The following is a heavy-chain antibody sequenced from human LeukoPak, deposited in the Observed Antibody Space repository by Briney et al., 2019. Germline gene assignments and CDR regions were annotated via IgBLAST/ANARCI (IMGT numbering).Heavy chain of an antibody. Sequence: GGSLRLSCGASGFTFSSYAMSWVRQAPGKGLEWVSAISGSGGSTYYADSVKGRFPISRDNSKNTLYLQMNSLRAEDTAVYYCAKPGEEDFWSGYHYFDYWGQGTLVTVSS. CDR2: ISGSGGST. CDR1: GFTFSSYA. J-gene: IGHJ4*02. D-gene: IGHD3-3*01. CDR3: AKPGEEDFWSGYHYFDY. V-gene: IGHV3-23*01.